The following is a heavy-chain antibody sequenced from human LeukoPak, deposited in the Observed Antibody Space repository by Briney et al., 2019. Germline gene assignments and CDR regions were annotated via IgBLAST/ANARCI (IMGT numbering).Heavy chain of an antibody. D-gene: IGHD3-16*01. CDR3: ARNPEGRLRGRHFDY. Sequence: SETLSLTCTVSGGSISSYYWGWIRQPPGKGLEWIGYIYYSGSTNYNPSLKSRVTISVDTSKNQFSLKLSSVTAADTAVYYCARNPEGRLRGRHFDYWGQGTLVTVSS. J-gene: IGHJ4*02. V-gene: IGHV4-59*01. CDR2: IYYSGST. CDR1: GGSISSYY.